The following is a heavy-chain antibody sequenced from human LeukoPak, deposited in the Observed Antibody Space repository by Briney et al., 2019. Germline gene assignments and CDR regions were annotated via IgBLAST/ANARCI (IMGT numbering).Heavy chain of an antibody. J-gene: IGHJ1*01. CDR3: ARDSPGYGAYVS. Sequence: GGSLRLSCAASGFTFSTYWMTWVRQAPGKGLEWVANIKEDGSREYYVDSVKGRFTISRDNAKNSLYLQMDSLTAEDTAVYYCARDSPGYGAYVSWGQGTLDSVSS. CDR1: GFTFSTYW. D-gene: IGHD5-12*01. V-gene: IGHV3-7*01. CDR2: IKEDGSRE.